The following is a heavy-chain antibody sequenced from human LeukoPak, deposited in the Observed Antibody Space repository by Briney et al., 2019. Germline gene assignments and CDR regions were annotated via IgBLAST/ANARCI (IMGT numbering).Heavy chain of an antibody. CDR2: IYYSSST. J-gene: IGHJ4*02. Sequence: SETLSLXCTVSSGSVSGYYWSWSRQPPGKELEWIGNIYYSSSTNYNPSLKSRVTISVDTSKNQFSLNLSSVTAADTAVYYCSRTAGYSSGWYGYWGQGTLVTVSS. V-gene: IGHV4-59*02. CDR3: SRTAGYSSGWYGY. CDR1: SGSVSGYY. D-gene: IGHD6-19*01.